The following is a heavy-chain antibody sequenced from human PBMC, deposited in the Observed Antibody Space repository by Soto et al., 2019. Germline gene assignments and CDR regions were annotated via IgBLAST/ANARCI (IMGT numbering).Heavy chain of an antibody. CDR3: VRTGGWGTFNY. V-gene: IGHV4-59*01. D-gene: IGHD1-26*01. Sequence: QVQLQESGPGLVKSSGTLSLTCTVSDGSIRSYYWNWVRQPPGKGLAWNAYIYYAGSTKYNPSRKRRVTMSLDTSKNQFSLRLSSVTAADTVVYFCVRTGGWGTFNYWGQGTLVPVSS. CDR2: IYYAGST. CDR1: DGSIRSYY. J-gene: IGHJ4*02.